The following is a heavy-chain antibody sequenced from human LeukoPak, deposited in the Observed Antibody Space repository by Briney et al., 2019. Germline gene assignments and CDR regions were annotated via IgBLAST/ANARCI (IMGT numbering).Heavy chain of an antibody. J-gene: IGHJ4*02. Sequence: GGSLRLSCAASGFTFNNYSMNWVRQAPGKGLEWVSSISSSSNYIYYADSVKGRFTISRDSAKNSLYLQMNSLRAEDTAVYYCARAYCSGGSCYLTRFDYWGQGTLVTVSS. CDR3: ARAYCSGGSCYLTRFDY. CDR2: ISSSSNYI. V-gene: IGHV3-21*01. CDR1: GFTFNNYS. D-gene: IGHD2-15*01.